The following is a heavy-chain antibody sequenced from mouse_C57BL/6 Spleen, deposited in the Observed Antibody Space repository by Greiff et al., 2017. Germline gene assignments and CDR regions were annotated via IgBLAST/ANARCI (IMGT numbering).Heavy chain of an antibody. V-gene: IGHV1-53*01. D-gene: IGHD1-1*01. CDR2: IEPGSGST. CDR1: GYTFKSSW. CDR3: ARGYGSRYGDAIGY. Sequence: QVQLQQSGAELVRPGASVKLSCKASGYTFKSSWMHWVKQRPGHGLEWIGKIEPGSGSTKYDEKFKGKATMTADTSSNTAYLQLSSLTSEDSAIYYCARGYGSRYGDAIGYWGQGDSVTVSS. J-gene: IGHJ4*01.